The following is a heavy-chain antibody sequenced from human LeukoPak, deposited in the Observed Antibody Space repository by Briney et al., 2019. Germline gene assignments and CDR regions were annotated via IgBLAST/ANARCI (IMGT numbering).Heavy chain of an antibody. CDR3: ARGMVYSRKRIYYYYMDV. D-gene: IGHD2-8*01. V-gene: IGHV1-18*01. CDR1: GYTFTSYG. CDR2: ISAYNGNT. Sequence: ASVKVSCKASGYTFTSYGISWVRQAPGQGLEWMGWISAYNGNTNYAQKLQGRVTMTTDTSTSTAYMELRSLRSDDTAVYYCARGMVYSRKRIYYYYMDVWGKGTTVTVSS. J-gene: IGHJ6*03.